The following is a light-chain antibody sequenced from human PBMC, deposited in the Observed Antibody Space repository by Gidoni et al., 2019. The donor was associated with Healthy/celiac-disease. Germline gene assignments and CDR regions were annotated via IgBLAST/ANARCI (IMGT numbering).Light chain of an antibody. Sequence: PATLSVSPGERATLSCRASQSVSSNLAWYQQKPGQAPRLLISGSSTRATGIPARFSGSGSGTEFSLTISSLQSEDFAVYYCHQYNNWPGTFGPGTKVDIK. V-gene: IGKV3D-15*01. CDR2: GSS. CDR1: QSVSSN. J-gene: IGKJ3*01. CDR3: HQYNNWPGT.